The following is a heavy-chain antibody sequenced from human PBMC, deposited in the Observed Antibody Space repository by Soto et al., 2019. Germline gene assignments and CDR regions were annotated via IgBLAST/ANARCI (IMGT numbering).Heavy chain of an antibody. CDR2: IYYSGST. D-gene: IGHD2-15*01. Sequence: SETQSLTCTVSGGSISSYYGSWIRQPPGKGLEWIGYIYYSGSTNYNPSLKSRVTISVDTSKNQFSLKLSSVTAADTAVYYCARTYCSGGSCYPYYFDYWGQGTLVTVSS. J-gene: IGHJ4*02. CDR3: ARTYCSGGSCYPYYFDY. V-gene: IGHV4-59*08. CDR1: GGSISSYY.